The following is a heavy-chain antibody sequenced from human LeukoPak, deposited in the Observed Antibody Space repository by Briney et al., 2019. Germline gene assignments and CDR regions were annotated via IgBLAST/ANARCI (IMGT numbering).Heavy chain of an antibody. Sequence: SETLSLTCTVSGGSISSYYWSWIRQPPGKGLEWIGYIYYSGSTNYNPSLKSRVTISVDTSKNQYSLKLSSVTAADTAVYYCARRKGYYYDSSGYYPFDYWGQGTLVTVSS. CDR1: GGSISSYY. CDR3: ARRKGYYYDSSGYYPFDY. CDR2: IYYSGST. D-gene: IGHD3-22*01. V-gene: IGHV4-59*08. J-gene: IGHJ4*02.